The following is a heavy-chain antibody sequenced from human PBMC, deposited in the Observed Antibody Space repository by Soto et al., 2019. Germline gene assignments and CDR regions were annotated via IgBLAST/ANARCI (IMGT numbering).Heavy chain of an antibody. CDR3: ARSNSGYYKWFDP. J-gene: IGHJ5*02. D-gene: IGHD3-22*01. V-gene: IGHV4-39*02. CDR1: GDSISSSNYY. Sequence: HLQLQESGPGLVKPSETLSLTCTVSGDSISSSNYYWGWIRQPPGKGLEWIANIYYSGTTYCNPSHKSRAAISVDTSKNHFSLKLSSVTAADTAIYYCARSNSGYYKWFDPWGQGTLVTVSS. CDR2: IYYSGTT.